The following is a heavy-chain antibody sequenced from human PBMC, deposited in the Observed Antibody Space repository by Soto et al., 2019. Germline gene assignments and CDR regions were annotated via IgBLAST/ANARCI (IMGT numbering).Heavy chain of an antibody. J-gene: IGHJ6*02. CDR2: IYHSGST. CDR3: ASYYDMLHYGMDV. D-gene: IGHD3-9*01. Sequence: QLQLQESGSGLVKPSQTLSLTCAVSGGSISSGGYSWSWIRQPPGKGLEWIGYIYHSGSTYYNPSLKSRVTISVDRSKNQFSLKLSSVTAADTAVHYCASYYDMLHYGMDVWGQGTTVTVSS. CDR1: GGSISSGGYS. V-gene: IGHV4-30-2*01.